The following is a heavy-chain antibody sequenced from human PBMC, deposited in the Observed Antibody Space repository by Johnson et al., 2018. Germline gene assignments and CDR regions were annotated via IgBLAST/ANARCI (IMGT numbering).Heavy chain of an antibody. Sequence: VQLVQSGGGLVKPGGSLRLSCAASGFTFSSYSMNWVRQAPGKGLEWVSSISRSSRYIYYADSVKGRFTISRDNAKNSLYLQMNSLRAEDTAVYYCARDNLYDYDSSAYYFGGYFQHWGQGTLVTVSS. CDR2: ISRSSRYI. CDR1: GFTFSSYS. D-gene: IGHD3-22*01. V-gene: IGHV3-21*01. CDR3: ARDNLYDYDSSAYYFGGYFQH. J-gene: IGHJ1*01.